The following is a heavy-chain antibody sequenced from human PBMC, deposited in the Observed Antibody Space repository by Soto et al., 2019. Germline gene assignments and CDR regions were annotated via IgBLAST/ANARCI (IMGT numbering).Heavy chain of an antibody. D-gene: IGHD5-18*01. Sequence: SVKVSCKASGGPFSSYAISWVRQAPGQGLEWMGGIIPIFGTANYAQKFQGRVTITADESTSTAYMELSSLRSEDTAVYYCARSGYSYGNYYGMDVWGQGTTVTVSS. V-gene: IGHV1-69*13. CDR1: GGPFSSYA. CDR2: IIPIFGTA. J-gene: IGHJ6*02. CDR3: ARSGYSYGNYYGMDV.